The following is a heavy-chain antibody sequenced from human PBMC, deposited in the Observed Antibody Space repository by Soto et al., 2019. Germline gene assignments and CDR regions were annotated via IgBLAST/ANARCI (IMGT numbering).Heavy chain of an antibody. Sequence: SQTLSLTCAISGDSVSSNSAAWNWIRQSPSRGLEWLGRTYYRSKWYNDYAVSVKSRITINPDTSKNQFSLQLNSVTPEDTAVYYCARAGVAGTLRAYYFDYWGQGTLVTVSS. D-gene: IGHD6-19*01. CDR1: GDSVSSNSAA. J-gene: IGHJ4*02. CDR3: ARAGVAGTLRAYYFDY. CDR2: TYYRSKWYN. V-gene: IGHV6-1*01.